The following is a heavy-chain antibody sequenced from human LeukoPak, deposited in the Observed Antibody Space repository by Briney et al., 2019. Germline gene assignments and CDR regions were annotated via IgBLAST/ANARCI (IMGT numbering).Heavy chain of an antibody. CDR3: ALNVDTAFLFPMDV. CDR1: GYTFTSYG. V-gene: IGHV1-18*01. D-gene: IGHD5-18*01. J-gene: IGHJ6*02. CDR2: ISAYNGNT. Sequence: ASVKVSCKASGYTFTSYGISWVRQAPGRGLEWMGWISAYNGNTNYAQKLQGRVTMTTDTSTSTAYMELRSLRSDDTAVYYCALNVDTAFLFPMDVWGQGTTVTVSS.